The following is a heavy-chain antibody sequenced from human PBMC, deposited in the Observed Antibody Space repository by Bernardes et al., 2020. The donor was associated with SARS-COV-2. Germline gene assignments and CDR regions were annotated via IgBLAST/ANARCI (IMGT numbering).Heavy chain of an antibody. J-gene: IGHJ4*02. V-gene: IGHV3-23*01. CDR1: GPTSTSYA. CDR2: TSGSGGST. Sequence: RGSLRLSSALSGPTSTSYAMSWVRQAPGKGLEWVSATSGSGGSTYYADSVKGRLTISRDNSKYTLYLQMNSLRAENTAVYYCAKTTPGVDYWGQGTLVTVSS. D-gene: IGHD4-17*01. CDR3: AKTTPGVDY.